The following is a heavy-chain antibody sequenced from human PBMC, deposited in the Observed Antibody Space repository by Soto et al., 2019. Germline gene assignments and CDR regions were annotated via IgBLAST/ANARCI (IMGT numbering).Heavy chain of an antibody. D-gene: IGHD2-2*02. CDR3: AREHEGKNIVVVPADISFYGMDV. Sequence: LSETLSLTCTVSGGSISSYYWSWIRQPAGKGLEWIGRIYTSGSTNYNPSLKSRVTMSVDTSKNQFSLKLSSVTAADTAVYYCAREHEGKNIVVVPADISFYGMDVWGQGTTVTVSS. CDR1: GGSISSYY. V-gene: IGHV4-4*07. CDR2: IYTSGST. J-gene: IGHJ6*02.